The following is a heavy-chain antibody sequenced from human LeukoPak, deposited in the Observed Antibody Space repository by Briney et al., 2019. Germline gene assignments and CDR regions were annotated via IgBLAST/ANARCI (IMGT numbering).Heavy chain of an antibody. CDR3: ARFAVDSLMVFDY. Sequence: SETLSLTCTVSGGSISSYYWSWIRQPPGKGLAWIGYIYYIGSTNYNPSLTSRVTISVDTSKNQVSLKLRSVTAADTAVYYCARFAVDSLMVFDYWGQGTLVTVSS. CDR1: GGSISSYY. CDR2: IYYIGST. D-gene: IGHD5-12*01. J-gene: IGHJ4*02. V-gene: IGHV4-59*08.